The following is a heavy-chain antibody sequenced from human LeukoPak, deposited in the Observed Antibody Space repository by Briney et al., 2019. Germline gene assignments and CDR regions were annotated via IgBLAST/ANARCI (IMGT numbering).Heavy chain of an antibody. CDR3: ARASSGDTWDPFDY. V-gene: IGHV1-69*05. J-gene: IGHJ4*02. CDR2: IIPIFGTA. D-gene: IGHD1-26*01. Sequence: SVTVSCKASGGTFSRYAISWVRQAPGQGLEWMGGIIPIFGTANSAQKFQRRVTITTDESTSTAYRELSSLRSEDTAVYYCARASSGDTWDPFDYGGQGTLVTVSS. CDR1: GGTFSRYA.